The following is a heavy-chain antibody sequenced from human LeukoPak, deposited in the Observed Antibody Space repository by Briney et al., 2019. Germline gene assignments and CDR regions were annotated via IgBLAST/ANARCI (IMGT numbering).Heavy chain of an antibody. CDR3: EKDGGFSGSGQFYP. CDR1: GFTFSNYG. J-gene: IGHJ5*02. D-gene: IGHD3-10*01. Sequence: GGSLRLSCAASGFTFSNYGMHWVRQAPGQGLEWVGVISYNGSSKNYGDSVKGRFTISRDNSNNTLSLQLNSLRADDTAVYYCEKDGGFSGSGQFYPWGQGTLVTVSS. V-gene: IGHV3-30*18. CDR2: ISYNGSSK.